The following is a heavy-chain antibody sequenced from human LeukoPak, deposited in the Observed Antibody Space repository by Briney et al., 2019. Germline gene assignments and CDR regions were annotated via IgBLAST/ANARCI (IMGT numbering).Heavy chain of an antibody. CDR2: IYSGGST. CDR1: GFTVSSNY. J-gene: IGHJ4*02. D-gene: IGHD3-22*01. V-gene: IGHV3-66*01. CDR3: ARVLYYYDSSGYYGEYFDY. Sequence: GGSLRLSCAASGFTVSSNYMSWVRQAPGKGLEWVSVIYSGGSTYYADSVKGRFTISRDNSKNTLYLQMNSLRAEDTAVYYCARVLYYYDSSGYYGEYFDYWGQGTLVTVSS.